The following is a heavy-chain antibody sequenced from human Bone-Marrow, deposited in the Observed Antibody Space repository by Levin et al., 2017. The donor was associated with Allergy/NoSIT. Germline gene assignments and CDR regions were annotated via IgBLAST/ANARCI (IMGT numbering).Heavy chain of an antibody. Sequence: SQTLSLTCDVSGDSISSGNWWSWVRQPPGKGLEWIGEIYHSGSSNYNPSLKSRVNISVDKSKNQFSLKLTSVTAADTAVYYCTRVRRSWIDLDYWGQGTLVTVSS. V-gene: IGHV4-4*02. D-gene: IGHD2-15*01. CDR3: TRVRRSWIDLDY. CDR1: GDSISSGNW. J-gene: IGHJ4*02. CDR2: IYHSGSS.